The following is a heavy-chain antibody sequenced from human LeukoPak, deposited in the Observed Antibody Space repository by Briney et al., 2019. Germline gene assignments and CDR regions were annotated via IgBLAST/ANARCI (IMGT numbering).Heavy chain of an antibody. J-gene: IGHJ5*02. V-gene: IGHV1-18*01. CDR2: ISAYNGNT. D-gene: IGHD2-2*01. Sequence: VASVKVSRKASGYTFTSYGISWVRQAPGQGLEWMGWISAYNGNTNYAQKLQGRVTMTTDTSTSTAYMELGSLRSDDTAVYYCARLKYCSSTSCYGNWFDPWGQGTLVTVSS. CDR1: GYTFTSYG. CDR3: ARLKYCSSTSCYGNWFDP.